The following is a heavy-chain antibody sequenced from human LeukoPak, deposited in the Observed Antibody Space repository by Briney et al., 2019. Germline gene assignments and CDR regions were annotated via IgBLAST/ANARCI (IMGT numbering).Heavy chain of an antibody. CDR1: GGSFSGYY. J-gene: IGHJ4*02. CDR2: IYTSGST. CDR3: ARGITTLYYFDY. V-gene: IGHV4-59*10. Sequence: KTSETLSLTCAVYGGSFSGYYWSWIRQPAGKGLEWIGRIYTSGSTNYNPSLKSRVTISVDTSKNQFSLKLSSVTAADTAVYYCARGITTLYYFDYWGQGTLVTVSS. D-gene: IGHD1-14*01.